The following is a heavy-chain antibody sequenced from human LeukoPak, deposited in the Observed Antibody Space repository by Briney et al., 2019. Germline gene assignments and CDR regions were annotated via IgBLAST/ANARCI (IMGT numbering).Heavy chain of an antibody. J-gene: IGHJ3*02. CDR3: ARLVNYYDSSGSNAFDI. D-gene: IGHD3-22*01. Sequence: SETLSLTCTVSGGSISSGSYYWSWIRQPAGKGLEWIGRIYTSGSTNYNPSLKSRVTISVDTSKNQFSLKLSSVTAADTAVYYCARLVNYYDSSGSNAFDIWGQGTMVTVSS. CDR1: GGSISSGSYY. V-gene: IGHV4-61*02. CDR2: IYTSGST.